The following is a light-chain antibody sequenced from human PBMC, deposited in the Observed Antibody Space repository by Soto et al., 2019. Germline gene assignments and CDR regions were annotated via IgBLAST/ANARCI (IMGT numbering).Light chain of an antibody. Sequence: QSALTQPRSVSGSPGQSVTISCTGTSSDVGGYNYVSWYQHYPGKAPKLMVYDVSKRPSRVPDRFSGSKSGNTASLTIAGLQAEDEADYYCCSYAGTYSYVFGTGTKVTVL. CDR3: CSYAGTYSYV. V-gene: IGLV2-11*01. J-gene: IGLJ1*01. CDR1: SSDVGGYNY. CDR2: DVS.